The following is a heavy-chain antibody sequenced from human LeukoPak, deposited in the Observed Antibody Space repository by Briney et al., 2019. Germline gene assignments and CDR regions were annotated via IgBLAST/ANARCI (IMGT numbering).Heavy chain of an antibody. CDR1: GFTFSNYA. V-gene: IGHV3-30*01. D-gene: IGHD3-10*01. Sequence: GGSLRLSCAASGFTFSNYAMHWVRQAPGKGLEWVSLISSGGTYEYYADSVKGRFTISRDNSKNTSYLQLNSLRAEDTAVYYCARDSTYYYDSGSSGPHYFDNWGQGTLVTVSS. CDR3: ARDSTYYYDSGSSGPHYFDN. CDR2: ISSGGTYE. J-gene: IGHJ4*02.